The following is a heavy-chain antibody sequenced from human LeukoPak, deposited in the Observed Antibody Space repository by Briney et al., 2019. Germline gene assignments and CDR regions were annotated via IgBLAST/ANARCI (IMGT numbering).Heavy chain of an antibody. J-gene: IGHJ4*02. CDR1: GFTFSSYW. CDR2: ISSDGSST. V-gene: IGHV3-74*01. CDR3: AKVTAVASTGALDY. D-gene: IGHD6-19*01. Sequence: GGSLRLSCAASGFTFSSYWMHWVRQAPGKGLVWVSRISSDGSSTTYADSVKDRFTISRDNAKNTLYLQMNSLRADDTAVYYCAKVTAVASTGALDYWGQGTLVTVSS.